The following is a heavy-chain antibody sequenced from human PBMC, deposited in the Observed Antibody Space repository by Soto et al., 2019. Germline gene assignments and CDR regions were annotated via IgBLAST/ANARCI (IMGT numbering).Heavy chain of an antibody. V-gene: IGHV4-59*01. CDR3: TKLPWADYGGIFDP. CDR2: IYYTGTT. D-gene: IGHD4-17*01. J-gene: IGHJ5*01. CDR1: GGSISSYY. Sequence: SEILSLTCTVSGGSISSYYWRWIRQPPGKGLEWIGYIYYTGTTNYNPSLKSRVTISVDTSKNQFSLKLSSVTTADTAVYSCTKLPWADYGGIFDPWGQGTLDTAPQ.